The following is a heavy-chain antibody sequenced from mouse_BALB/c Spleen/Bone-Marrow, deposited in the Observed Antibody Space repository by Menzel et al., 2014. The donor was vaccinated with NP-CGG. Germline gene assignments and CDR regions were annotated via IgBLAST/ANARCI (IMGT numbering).Heavy chain of an antibody. J-gene: IGHJ2*01. D-gene: IGHD3-1*01. CDR1: GYTFTDYY. CDR2: INPNNGGT. V-gene: IGHV1-26*01. Sequence: EVQLQQSGPELVKPGASVKMSCKASGYTFTDYYMKWVKQSRGKSLEWIGDINPNNGGTSYNQKFKGKATLTVDKSSSTAYMQLNSLTSEDSAVYCCARGARVTYYWGQGTTLTVSS. CDR3: ARGARVTYY.